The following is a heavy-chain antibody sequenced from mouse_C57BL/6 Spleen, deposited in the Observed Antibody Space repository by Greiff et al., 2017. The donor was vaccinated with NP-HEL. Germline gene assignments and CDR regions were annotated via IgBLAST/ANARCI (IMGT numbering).Heavy chain of an antibody. J-gene: IGHJ1*03. CDR1: GYTFTDYN. Sequence: EVQLQQSGPELVKPGASVKMSCKASGYTFTDYNMHWVKQSHGKSLEWIGYINPNNGGTSYNQKFKGKATLTVNKSSSTAYMELRSLTSEDSAVYYCVYDYNWYFDVWGTGTTVTVSS. CDR3: VYDYNWYFDV. V-gene: IGHV1-22*01. D-gene: IGHD2-4*01. CDR2: INPNNGGT.